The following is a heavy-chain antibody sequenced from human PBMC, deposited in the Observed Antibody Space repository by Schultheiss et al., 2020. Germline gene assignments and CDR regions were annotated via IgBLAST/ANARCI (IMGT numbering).Heavy chain of an antibody. V-gene: IGHV4-34*01. CDR1: GGSFSGYY. J-gene: IGHJ6*02. D-gene: IGHD1-26*01. CDR2: INHSGST. CDR3: ARDNSGSYDYYYYYGMDV. Sequence: SETLSLTCAVYGGSFSGYYWSWIRQPPGKGLEWIGEINHSGSTNYNPSLKSRVTISVDTSKNQFSLKLSSVTAADTAVYYCARDNSGSYDYYYYYGMDVWGQGTTVTVSS.